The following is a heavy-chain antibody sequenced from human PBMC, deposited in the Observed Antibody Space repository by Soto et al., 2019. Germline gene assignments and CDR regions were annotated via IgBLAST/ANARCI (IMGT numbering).Heavy chain of an antibody. Sequence: EVQLVESGGGLVKPGGSLRLSCAASGFTFSSYSMNWVRQAPGKGLEWVSSISSSSSYIYYADSVKGRFTISRDNAKNSLYLQMNSLRAEDTAVYYCARGGYSYGPPFDYWGHGTLVTVSS. CDR1: GFTFSSYS. CDR3: ARGGYSYGPPFDY. J-gene: IGHJ4*01. CDR2: ISSSSSYI. V-gene: IGHV3-21*01. D-gene: IGHD5-18*01.